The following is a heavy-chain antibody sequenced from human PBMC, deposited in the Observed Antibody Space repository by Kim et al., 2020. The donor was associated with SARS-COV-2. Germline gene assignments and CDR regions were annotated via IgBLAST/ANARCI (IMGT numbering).Heavy chain of an antibody. J-gene: IGHJ4*02. CDR1: GFTFSIYA. Sequence: GGSLRLSCAASGFTFSIYAISWVRQAPGKGLEWVSAISGSGDRTYYADSVKGRFTISRDNSKDTLYLQMNSLRVEDTAVYYCAKEDIVVVTAAMDYWGQGTLVTVSS. V-gene: IGHV3-23*01. D-gene: IGHD2-2*01. CDR3: AKEDIVVVTAAMDY. CDR2: ISGSGDRT.